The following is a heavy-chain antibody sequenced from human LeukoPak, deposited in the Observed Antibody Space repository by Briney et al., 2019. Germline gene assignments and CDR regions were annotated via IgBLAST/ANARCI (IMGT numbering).Heavy chain of an antibody. Sequence: SETLSLTCTVSGDSIISYYWSWIRQPPGKGLEWIGYIYYSGSTNYNPSLKSRVTISVDTSKNQFSLKLTSVTAAHTAVYYCVRDGGPIEYWGQGIMVTVSS. J-gene: IGHJ4*02. CDR3: VRDGGPIEY. D-gene: IGHD3-10*01. CDR1: GDSIISYY. CDR2: IYYSGST. V-gene: IGHV4-59*01.